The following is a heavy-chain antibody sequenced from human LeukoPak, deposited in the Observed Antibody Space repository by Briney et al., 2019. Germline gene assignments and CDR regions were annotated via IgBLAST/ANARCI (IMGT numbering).Heavy chain of an antibody. Sequence: SVKVSCKASGGTFSSYAISWVRQAPGQGLEWMGGIIPIFGTANYAQKFQGRGTITADESTSTAYMELSSLRSEDTAVYYCARELSGYESRVGYYYMDVWGKGTTVTVSS. D-gene: IGHD5-12*01. CDR3: ARELSGYESRVGYYYMDV. CDR1: GGTFSSYA. J-gene: IGHJ6*03. V-gene: IGHV1-69*01. CDR2: IIPIFGTA.